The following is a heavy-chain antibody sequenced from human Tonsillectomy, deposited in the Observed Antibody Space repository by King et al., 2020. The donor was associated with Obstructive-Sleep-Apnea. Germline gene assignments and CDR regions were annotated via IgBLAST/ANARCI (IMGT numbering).Heavy chain of an antibody. CDR1: GGSISSGGYY. Sequence: VQLQESGPGLVKPSQTLSLTCTVSGGSISSGGYYWSCSRQHPGKGLEWIGYIYNSGSTYYNPSLKSRVTISLDTSKNQFSLQLSSVTAADTAVYYCAGQYSSSSGVDYWGQGTLVTVSS. CDR3: AGQYSSSSGVDY. D-gene: IGHD6-6*01. V-gene: IGHV4-31*03. CDR2: IYNSGST. J-gene: IGHJ4*02.